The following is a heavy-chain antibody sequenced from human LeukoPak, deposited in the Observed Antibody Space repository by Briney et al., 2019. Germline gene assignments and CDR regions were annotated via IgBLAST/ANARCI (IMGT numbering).Heavy chain of an antibody. CDR2: LSGSGSSA. CDR3: AKGLTNLGDD. V-gene: IGHV3-23*01. J-gene: IGHJ4*02. D-gene: IGHD3-9*01. CDR1: GLTFSRYA. Sequence: GGSLRLSCAASGLTFSRYAMSWVRQAPGKGLEWVSGLSGSGSSAYYADSVKGRFTISRDNSKNTLYLQMNSLRPEDTAVYYCAKGLTNLGDDWGQGTLVTVSS.